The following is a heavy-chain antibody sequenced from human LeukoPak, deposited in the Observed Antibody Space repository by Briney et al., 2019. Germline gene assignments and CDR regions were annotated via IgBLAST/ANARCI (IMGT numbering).Heavy chain of an antibody. V-gene: IGHV3-74*01. CDR3: ASDQEREYSGYDPFDR. CDR1: GFTFSTNW. CDR2: IKGDRTST. D-gene: IGHD5-12*01. J-gene: IGHJ5*02. Sequence: GGSLRLSCAASGFTFSTNWMHWVRQAPGKGLVWVSGIKGDRTSTTYEDSVKGRFTISRDNAMNTLYLQMNSLRAEDTAVYYCASDQEREYSGYDPFDRWGQGTLVTVSA.